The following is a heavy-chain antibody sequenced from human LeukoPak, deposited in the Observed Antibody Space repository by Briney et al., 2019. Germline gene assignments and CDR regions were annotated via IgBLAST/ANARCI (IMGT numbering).Heavy chain of an antibody. V-gene: IGHV1-2*02. D-gene: IGHD2-15*01. Sequence: GASVKVSCKASGYIFTDYYKHWMRQAPGQGLEWMGWINPKNGDTNYAQKFQGRVTMTRDTSISTVYMELNRLTSDDTALYYCARVGYCSGDRCYLHFDYWGQGTLVTVSS. CDR2: INPKNGDT. CDR1: GYIFTDYY. J-gene: IGHJ4*02. CDR3: ARVGYCSGDRCYLHFDY.